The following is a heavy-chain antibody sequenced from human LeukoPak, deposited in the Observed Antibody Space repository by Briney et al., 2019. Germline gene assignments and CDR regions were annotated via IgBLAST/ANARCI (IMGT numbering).Heavy chain of an antibody. CDR3: ARDGDCSGGSCYLYGFDY. D-gene: IGHD2-15*01. CDR1: GYTFTSYG. J-gene: IGHJ4*02. Sequence: ASVKVSCKASGYTFTSYGISWVRQAPGQGLEWMGWISAYNGNTNYAQKLQGRVTMTTDTFTSTAYMELRSLRSDDTAVYYCARDGDCSGGSCYLYGFDYWGQGTLVTVSS. CDR2: ISAYNGNT. V-gene: IGHV1-18*01.